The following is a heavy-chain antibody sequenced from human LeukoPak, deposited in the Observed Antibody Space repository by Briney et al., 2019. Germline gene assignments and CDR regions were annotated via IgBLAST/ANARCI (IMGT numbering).Heavy chain of an antibody. CDR3: AKDPRNDYYGSGSPYYFDY. Sequence: PGGSLRLSCAASGFTFSSSAMSWVRQAPGKGLEWVSTIGSSGGRTYNADSVKGRFTISRDNSKTTLYLQMNSLRAEDTAVYYCAKDPRNDYYGSGSPYYFDYWGQGTLVTVSS. CDR2: IGSSGGRT. CDR1: GFTFSSSA. D-gene: IGHD3-10*01. V-gene: IGHV3-23*01. J-gene: IGHJ4*02.